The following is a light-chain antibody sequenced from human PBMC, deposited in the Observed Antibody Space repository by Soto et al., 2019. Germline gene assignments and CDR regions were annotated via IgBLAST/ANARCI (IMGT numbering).Light chain of an antibody. CDR3: QQSFNTLT. CDR2: SAS. V-gene: IGKV1-39*01. CDR1: QSISTY. Sequence: DIQMTQSPSSLSASVGDRVTITCRASQSISTYASWYQHRPGKAPKLLIYSASTLQSGVPPRFSGSGSGTDFTLTISSLQPEDFATYYCQQSFNTLTFGGGTKVEIE. J-gene: IGKJ4*01.